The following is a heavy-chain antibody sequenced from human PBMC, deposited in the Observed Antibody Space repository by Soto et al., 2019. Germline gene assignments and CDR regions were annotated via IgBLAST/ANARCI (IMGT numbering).Heavy chain of an antibody. CDR2: IYDSGST. Sequence: SETLSLTCAVSGGSISSSNWWSWVRQPPGKGLEWIGEIYDSGSTNYNPSLKSRVTISVDKSKNQFSLNLSSVTAADTAIYYCVLRRGDSTTSPSLSWFDPWGQGTLVPVSS. D-gene: IGHD6-6*01. CDR1: GGSISSSNW. CDR3: VLRRGDSTTSPSLSWFDP. V-gene: IGHV4-4*02. J-gene: IGHJ5*02.